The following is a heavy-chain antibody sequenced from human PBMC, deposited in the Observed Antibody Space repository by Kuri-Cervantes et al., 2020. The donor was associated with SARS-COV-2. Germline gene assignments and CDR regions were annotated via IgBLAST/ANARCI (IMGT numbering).Heavy chain of an antibody. D-gene: IGHD3-3*01. CDR3: ARDQGLAYYDFWSGYSNDAFDI. V-gene: IGHV3-30-3*01. Sequence: GGSLRLSCAVSGFTFTSHAMHWVRQAPGKGLEWVAVISYDGSNKYYADSVKGRFTISRDNSKNTLYLQMNSLRAEGTAVYYCARDQGLAYYDFWSGYSNDAFDIWGQGTMVTVSS. J-gene: IGHJ3*02. CDR1: GFTFTSHA. CDR2: ISYDGSNK.